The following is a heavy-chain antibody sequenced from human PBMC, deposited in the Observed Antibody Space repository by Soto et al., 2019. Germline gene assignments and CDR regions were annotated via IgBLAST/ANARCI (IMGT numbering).Heavy chain of an antibody. CDR2: IIPILGIA. D-gene: IGHD4-4*01. CDR3: AREFDYSEDYYFDY. J-gene: IGHJ4*02. V-gene: IGHV1-69*04. CDR1: GGTFSSYT. Sequence: SVKVSCKASGGTFSSYTISWVRQAPGHGLEWMGRIIPILGIANYAQKFQGRVTITADKSTSTAYMELSSLRSEDTAVYYCAREFDYSEDYYFDYWGQGTLVTVSS.